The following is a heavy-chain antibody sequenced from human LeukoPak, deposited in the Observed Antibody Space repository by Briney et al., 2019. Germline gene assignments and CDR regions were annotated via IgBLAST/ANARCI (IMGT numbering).Heavy chain of an antibody. CDR2: IYGGGST. Sequence: PGGSLRLSCAASGFTVSSNYMSWVRQAPGKGLEWVSVIYGGGSTYYADSVKGRFTISRDNSKNTLYLQMDSLRAEDTAVYYCTAMAPQFDYWGQGTLVTVSS. CDR3: TAMAPQFDY. D-gene: IGHD5-18*01. V-gene: IGHV3-53*01. J-gene: IGHJ4*02. CDR1: GFTVSSNY.